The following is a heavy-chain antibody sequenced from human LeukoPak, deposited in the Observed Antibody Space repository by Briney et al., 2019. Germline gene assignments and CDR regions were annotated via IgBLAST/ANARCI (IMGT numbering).Heavy chain of an antibody. CDR1: GGSISSSSYY. V-gene: IGHV4-39*01. Sequence: SETPSLTCTVSGGSISSSSYYWGWIRQPPGKGLEWIGSLYYTGRTYYNPSLKSRVTISVDTSKNQFSLKVSSVTAADTAVYYCARQRRVRGAKGVYYYYYYYMDVWGKGTTVTISS. CDR3: ARQRRVRGAKGVYYYYYYYMDV. D-gene: IGHD3-10*01. J-gene: IGHJ6*03. CDR2: LYYTGRT.